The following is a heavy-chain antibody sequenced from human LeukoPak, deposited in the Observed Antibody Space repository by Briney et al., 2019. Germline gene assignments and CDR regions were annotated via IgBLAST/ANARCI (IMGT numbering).Heavy chain of an antibody. CDR3: AREGVEMATKAAFDI. CDR2: IGTAGDT. CDR1: GFTFSSYD. D-gene: IGHD5-24*01. J-gene: IGHJ3*02. Sequence: GGSLRLSCAASGFTFSSYDMHWVRQATGKGLEWVSAIGTAGDTYYPGSVKGRFTISRENAKNSLYLQMNSLRAGDTAVYYCAREGVEMATKAAFDIWGQGTMVTVSS. V-gene: IGHV3-13*04.